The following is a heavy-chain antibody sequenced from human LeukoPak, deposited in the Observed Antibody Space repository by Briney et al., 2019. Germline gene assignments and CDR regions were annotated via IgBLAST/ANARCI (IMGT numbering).Heavy chain of an antibody. CDR1: GFTFSTYA. D-gene: IGHD6-19*01. V-gene: IGHV3-48*03. Sequence: GGSLRLSCADSGFTFSTYAMSWVRQAPGKGLEWVSNIGSSGTTRYYADSVKGRFSISRDNAKNSLYLQMNSLRVEDTGVYYCALLAVASDFDYWGQGALVTVSS. J-gene: IGHJ4*02. CDR3: ALLAVASDFDY. CDR2: IGSSGTTR.